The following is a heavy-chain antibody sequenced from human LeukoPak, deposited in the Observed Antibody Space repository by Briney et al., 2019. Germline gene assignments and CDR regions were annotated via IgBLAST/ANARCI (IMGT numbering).Heavy chain of an antibody. V-gene: IGHV5-51*01. CDR3: ARRSGGDYNYFDY. CDR1: GYSFTTYW. D-gene: IGHD4-11*01. CDR2: IYPGDSDT. Sequence: GESLKISCKASGYSFTTYWIAWVRQMPGKGLEWMGNIYPGDSDTRNNPSFQGQATMSVDKSISTAYLQWNSLKASDSAIYYCARRSGGDYNYFDYWGQGTLVTVSS. J-gene: IGHJ4*02.